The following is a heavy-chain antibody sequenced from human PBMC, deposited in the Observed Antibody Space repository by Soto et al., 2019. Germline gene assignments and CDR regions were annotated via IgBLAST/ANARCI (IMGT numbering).Heavy chain of an antibody. CDR3: ASLDGYYPYMDV. Sequence: QVQLQESGPGLVKPSETLSLTCTVSGGSISSYYWTWIRQPPGKGLEWIGYIYYSGSTNYNPSLKSRVTISVATSKTQFSLKLSSVTAADTAVYYCASLDGYYPYMDVWGKGTTVTVSS. CDR1: GGSISSYY. J-gene: IGHJ6*03. V-gene: IGHV4-59*08. D-gene: IGHD3-22*01. CDR2: IYYSGST.